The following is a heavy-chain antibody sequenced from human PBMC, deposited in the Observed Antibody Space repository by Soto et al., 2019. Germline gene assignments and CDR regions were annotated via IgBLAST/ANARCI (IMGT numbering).Heavy chain of an antibody. J-gene: IGHJ5*02. CDR3: ARGQLLWFGDAHNWFDP. CDR1: GGSFSGYY. Sequence: PSETLSLTCAVYGGSFSGYYWSWIRQPPGRGLEWIGEINHSGSTNYNPSLKSRVTISVDTSKNQFSLKLSSVTAADTAVYYCARGQLLWFGDAHNWFDPWGQGTLVTVSS. D-gene: IGHD3-10*01. CDR2: INHSGST. V-gene: IGHV4-34*01.